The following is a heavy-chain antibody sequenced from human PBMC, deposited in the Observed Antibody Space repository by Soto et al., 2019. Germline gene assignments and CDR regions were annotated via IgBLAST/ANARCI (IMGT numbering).Heavy chain of an antibody. V-gene: IGHV4-59*01. Sequence: QVQLQESGPGLVKPSETLSLTCTVSGGSISSYYWSWIRQPPGKGLEWIGYIYSSGSTNYNPSLKSRVTISVDTSKNQFSLKLSSVTAADTAVYYCAGGPTWYYYAAGGQGTLVTVSS. D-gene: IGHD3-10*01. CDR2: IYSSGST. CDR1: GGSISSYY. J-gene: IGHJ4*02. CDR3: AGGPTWYYYAA.